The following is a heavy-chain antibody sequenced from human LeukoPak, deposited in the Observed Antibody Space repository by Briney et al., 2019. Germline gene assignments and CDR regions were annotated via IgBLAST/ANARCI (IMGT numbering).Heavy chain of an antibody. V-gene: IGHV3-15*07. D-gene: IGHD3-10*01. CDR1: GFTFSNAW. CDR3: TTINPLLWFGELRG. CDR2: IKSKTDGGTT. J-gene: IGHJ4*02. Sequence: GGSLRLSCAASGFTFSNAWMNRVRQAPGKGLEWVGRIKSKTDGGTTDYAAPVKGRFTISRDDSKNTLYLQMNSLKTEDTAVYYCTTINPLLWFGELRGWGQGTLVTVSS.